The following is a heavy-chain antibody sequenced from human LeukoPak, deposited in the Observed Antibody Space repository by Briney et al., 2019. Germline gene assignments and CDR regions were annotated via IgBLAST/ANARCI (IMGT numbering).Heavy chain of an antibody. J-gene: IGHJ5*02. CDR2: IYPGDSDT. Sequence: GESLKISCKGSGYSFTSDWIGWVRQMPGKGLEWMGVIYPGDSDTRYSPSFQGQVTISADKSISTAYLQWSSLKASDTAMYYCARLPYCGGDCYPNWFDPWGQGTLVTVSS. D-gene: IGHD2-21*02. CDR3: ARLPYCGGDCYPNWFDP. CDR1: GYSFTSDW. V-gene: IGHV5-51*01.